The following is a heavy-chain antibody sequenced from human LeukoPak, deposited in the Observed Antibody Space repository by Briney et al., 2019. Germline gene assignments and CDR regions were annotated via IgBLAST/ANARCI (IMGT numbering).Heavy chain of an antibody. D-gene: IGHD1-1*01. Sequence: PGGSLRLSCAASGFTFDDYAMHWVRQAPGKGLEWVSRISTDGSNTTYADSVKGRFTISRDNAKNSLYLQMNSLRAEDMALYYCAKGGTGSFYYYYYMDVWGKGTTVTVSS. CDR2: ISTDGSNT. CDR3: AKGGTGSFYYYYYMDV. V-gene: IGHV3-9*03. CDR1: GFTFDDYA. J-gene: IGHJ6*03.